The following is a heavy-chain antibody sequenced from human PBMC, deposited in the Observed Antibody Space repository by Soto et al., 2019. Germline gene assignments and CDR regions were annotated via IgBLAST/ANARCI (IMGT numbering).Heavy chain of an antibody. D-gene: IGHD3-3*01. CDR2: ISSRSSYI. Sequence: PGGSLRLSCAASGFTFSNYNMNWVRQAPGKGLEWVSSISSRSSYIYYADSVKGRFTISRDNAKNTLYLQMNSLRAEDTAVYYCAKEDLERDYFDYWGQGTLVTVSS. CDR3: AKEDLERDYFDY. J-gene: IGHJ4*02. CDR1: GFTFSNYN. V-gene: IGHV3-21*04.